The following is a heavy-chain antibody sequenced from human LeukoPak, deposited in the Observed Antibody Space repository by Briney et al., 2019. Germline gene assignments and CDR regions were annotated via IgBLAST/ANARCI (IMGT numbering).Heavy chain of an antibody. CDR2: IYHSGST. D-gene: IGHD6-13*01. V-gene: IGHV4-30-2*01. CDR3: ARVTTGSSSWFDY. Sequence: PSQTLSLTCDVSGGSSSSGGYSWSWIRQPPGKGLEWIGYIYHSGSTYYNPSLKSRATISVDRSKNQFSLEVSSVTAADTAVYYCARVTTGSSSWFDYWGQGTLVTVSS. J-gene: IGHJ4*02. CDR1: GGSSSSGGYS.